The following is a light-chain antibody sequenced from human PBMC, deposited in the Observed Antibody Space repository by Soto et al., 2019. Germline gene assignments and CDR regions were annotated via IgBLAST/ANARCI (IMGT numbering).Light chain of an antibody. J-gene: IGLJ1*01. CDR1: SSAVWSYNL. V-gene: IGLV2-23*01. Sequence: HSVLTQTSSVSGSSGRSITIYCTGTSSAVWSYNLDSWYQHHAGKALILMIFEGSKRPSGVSNRFSGSKSGNTASLTNSGLQAEDEADYYCCSYAGSSSYVIGTGIKVTLL. CDR3: CSYAGSSSYV. CDR2: EGS.